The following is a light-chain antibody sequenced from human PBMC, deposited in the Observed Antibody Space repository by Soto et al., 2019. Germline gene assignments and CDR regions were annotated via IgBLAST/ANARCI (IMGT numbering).Light chain of an antibody. J-gene: IGKJ1*01. CDR3: QQDKIYPLT. CDR1: QSISSD. CDR2: AAS. V-gene: IGKV1-6*01. Sequence: AIQTTPYPDFLSAYVRATVTITCGASQSISSDLGWYQQKPGKAPNLLIYAASSLQSGVPSRFCGSGSGTDFTLTISSLQPEDFATYYCQQDKIYPLTFGQGTKVDIK.